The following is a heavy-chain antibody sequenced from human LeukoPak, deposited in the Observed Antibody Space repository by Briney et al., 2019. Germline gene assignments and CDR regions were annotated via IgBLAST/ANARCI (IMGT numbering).Heavy chain of an antibody. Sequence: GGSLRLSCAASGFTFSSYWMHWVRQAPGKGLVWVSRINSDGSSTSYADSVKGRFTISRDNAKNTLYLQMNSLRAEDTAVYYCARVYCSGGSCYQTVYYFDYWGQGTLVTASS. D-gene: IGHD2-15*01. J-gene: IGHJ4*02. CDR1: GFTFSSYW. CDR3: ARVYCSGGSCYQTVYYFDY. V-gene: IGHV3-74*01. CDR2: INSDGSST.